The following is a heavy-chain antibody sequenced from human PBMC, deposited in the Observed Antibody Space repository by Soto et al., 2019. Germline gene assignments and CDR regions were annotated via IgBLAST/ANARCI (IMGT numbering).Heavy chain of an antibody. CDR3: ARDAGIYGGQVYFDY. CDR1: GYTFTGYY. Sequence: SGAEVKKPGASVKVSCKASGYTFTGYYMHWVRQAPGQGLEWMGWINPNSGGTNYAQKFQGWVTMTRDTSISTAYMELSRLRSDDTAVYYCARDAGIYGGQVYFDYWGQGTLVTVSS. J-gene: IGHJ4*02. D-gene: IGHD4-17*01. CDR2: INPNSGGT. V-gene: IGHV1-2*04.